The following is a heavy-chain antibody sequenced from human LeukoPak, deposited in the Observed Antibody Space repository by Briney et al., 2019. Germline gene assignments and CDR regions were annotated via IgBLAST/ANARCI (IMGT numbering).Heavy chain of an antibody. D-gene: IGHD4-17*01. CDR1: DVSISNNGRY. Sequence: SETLSLTCSVSDVSISNNGRYWAWIRQSPGKGLEWIGSAYHTGATNYNPSLESRVSMSVDTSKNQFSLKLNSVTAADTAVYYCARAGYGDSDFDYWGQGTLVTVSS. CDR3: ARAGYGDSDFDY. V-gene: IGHV4-39*07. CDR2: AYHTGAT. J-gene: IGHJ4*02.